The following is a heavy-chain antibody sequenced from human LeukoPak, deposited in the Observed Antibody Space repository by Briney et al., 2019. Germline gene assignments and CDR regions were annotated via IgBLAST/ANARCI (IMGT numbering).Heavy chain of an antibody. CDR2: ISGSGGST. CDR1: GFTFSSYA. D-gene: IGHD3-16*01. J-gene: IGHJ3*02. CDR3: AKDRPLPTRPYFWGLVGAFDI. Sequence: GGSLRLSCAASGFTFSSYAMSWVRQAPGKGLEWVSAISGSGGSTYYADSVKGRFTISRDNSKNTLYLQMNSLRAEDTAVYYCAKDRPLPTRPYFWGLVGAFDIWGQGTMVTVSS. V-gene: IGHV3-23*01.